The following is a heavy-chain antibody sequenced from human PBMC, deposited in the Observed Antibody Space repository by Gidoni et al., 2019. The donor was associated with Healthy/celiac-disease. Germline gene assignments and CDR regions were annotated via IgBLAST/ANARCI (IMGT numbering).Heavy chain of an antibody. CDR1: GFPFSSYA. Sequence: QVQLVESGGGVVQPGRSLRLSCAAPGFPFSSYALHWVRQAPGKGLEWVAVISYDGSNKYYADSVKGRFTISRDNSKNTLYLQMNSLRAEDTAVYYCARGYCSGGSCYSGDAFDIWGQGTMVTVSS. D-gene: IGHD2-15*01. V-gene: IGHV3-30-3*01. J-gene: IGHJ3*02. CDR3: ARGYCSGGSCYSGDAFDI. CDR2: ISYDGSNK.